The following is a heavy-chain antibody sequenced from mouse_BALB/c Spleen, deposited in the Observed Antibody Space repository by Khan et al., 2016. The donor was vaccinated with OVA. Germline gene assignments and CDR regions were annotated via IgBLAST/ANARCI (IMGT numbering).Heavy chain of an antibody. CDR1: GYSFTSGYA. V-gene: IGHV3-2*02. D-gene: IGHD1-1*01. CDR2: ISYSGCT. Sequence: EVELVESGPGLVKPSPSLSLTCTVTGYSFTSGYAWNWIRQFPGNKLEWMDYISYSGCTSYNPSLKNRISITRDTSKNQFFLQLNSVTTEDTATYYCGRGNYYEYYFDYWGQGTTLTVSA. J-gene: IGHJ2*01. CDR3: GRGNYYEYYFDY.